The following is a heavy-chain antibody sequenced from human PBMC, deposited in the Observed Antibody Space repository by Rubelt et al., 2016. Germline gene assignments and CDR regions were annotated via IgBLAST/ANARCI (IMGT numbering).Heavy chain of an antibody. CDR1: GFIFDDYY. V-gene: IGHV3-11*01. CDR2: IGPSGSNP. CDR3: TRSLANDN. Sequence: QVQLVESGGGLVKPGGSLRLSCAASGFIFDDYYMTWVRQTPHKGLEWVAHIGPSGSNPYSPVSLRGRFSISRDNTKNYVYLQMSGLRADDTAIYYCTRSLANDNWGQGTLVAVSS. J-gene: IGHJ4*02. D-gene: IGHD1-1*01.